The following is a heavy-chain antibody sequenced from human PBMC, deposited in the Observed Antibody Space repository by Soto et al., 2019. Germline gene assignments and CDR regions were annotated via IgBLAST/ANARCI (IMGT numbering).Heavy chain of an antibody. CDR3: ARATRGPFTMVRGVIFNWFDP. V-gene: IGHV6-1*01. CDR2: TYYRSKWYN. J-gene: IGHJ5*02. CDR1: GDSVSSNSAA. D-gene: IGHD3-10*01. Sequence: SQTLSLTCAISGDSVSSNSAAWNWIRQSPSRGLEWLGRTYYRSKWYNDYAVSVKSRITINPDTSKNQFSLQLNSVTPEDTAVYYCARATRGPFTMVRGVIFNWFDPWGQGTLVTVPS.